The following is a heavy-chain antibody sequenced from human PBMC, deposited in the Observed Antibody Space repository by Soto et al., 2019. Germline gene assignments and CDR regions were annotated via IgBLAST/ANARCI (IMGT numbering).Heavy chain of an antibody. CDR2: IYSGGST. CDR3: ATGYSYDRYYYYYYGMDV. CDR1: GFTVSSNY. V-gene: IGHV3-53*01. D-gene: IGHD5-18*01. Sequence: GGSLRLSCAASGFTVSSNYMSWVRQAPGKGLEWVSVIYSGGSTYYADSVKGRFTISRDNSKNTLYLQMNSLRAGDTAVYYCATGYSYDRYYYYYYGMDVWGQGTTVTAP. J-gene: IGHJ6*02.